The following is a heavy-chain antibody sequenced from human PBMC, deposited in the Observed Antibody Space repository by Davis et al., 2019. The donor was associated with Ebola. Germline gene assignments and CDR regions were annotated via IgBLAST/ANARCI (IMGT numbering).Heavy chain of an antibody. CDR1: AVSISSISYY. J-gene: IGHJ5*02. CDR3: ARRATVTTSFGWFDP. V-gene: IGHV4-39*07. Sequence: SQTLSLTCPVSAVSISSISYYCGWPRQPPGKGLAWIGRIYYTGTTYYNPSLKSRVTISVYPSKNQFSLKVSSVTVADTAVYYCARRATVTTSFGWFDPWGQGTLVTVSS. D-gene: IGHD4-17*01. CDR2: IYYTGTT.